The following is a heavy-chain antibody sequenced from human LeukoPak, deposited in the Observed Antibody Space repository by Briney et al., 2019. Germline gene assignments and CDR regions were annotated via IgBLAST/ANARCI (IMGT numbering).Heavy chain of an antibody. CDR2: ISSSSSTI. CDR3: ARGRYSGSYLLDY. D-gene: IGHD1-26*01. V-gene: IGHV3-48*01. CDR1: GFTFSSYS. Sequence: PGGSLRLSCAASGFTFSSYSMNWVRQAPGKGLEWVSYISSSSSTIYYADSVKGRFTISRDNAKNSLYLQMNSLRAEDTALYYCARGRYSGSYLLDYWGQGTLVTVSS. J-gene: IGHJ4*02.